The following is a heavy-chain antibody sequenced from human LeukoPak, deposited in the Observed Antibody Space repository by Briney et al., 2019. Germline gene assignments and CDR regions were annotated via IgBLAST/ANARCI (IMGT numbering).Heavy chain of an antibody. CDR1: GFTFSSYG. V-gene: IGHV3-30*18. D-gene: IGHD3-10*01. J-gene: IGHJ4*02. Sequence: PGGSLRLSCAASGFTFSSYGMHWVRQAPGKGLEWVAVILYDGSNKYYADSVKGRFTISRDNSKNTLYLQMNSLRAEDTAVYYCAKDPSYGSGSYYTSSDYWGQGTPVTVSS. CDR3: AKDPSYGSGSYYTSSDY. CDR2: ILYDGSNK.